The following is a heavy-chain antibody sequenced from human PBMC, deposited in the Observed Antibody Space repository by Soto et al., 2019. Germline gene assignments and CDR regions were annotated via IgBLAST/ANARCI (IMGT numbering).Heavy chain of an antibody. V-gene: IGHV1-18*01. D-gene: IGHD2-2*01. CDR1: GYTVSNYG. CDR2: ISLYSDGT. CDR3: ARVVPGAEAWFGP. Sequence: ASVKGSCKTSGYTVSNYGITWVRQAPGQPLEWLGWISLYSDGTNYAQKFQGRVSMTTDTSTTTAYMELRGLRSDDTAVYYCARVVPGAEAWFGPWGQGTLVTVSS. J-gene: IGHJ5*02.